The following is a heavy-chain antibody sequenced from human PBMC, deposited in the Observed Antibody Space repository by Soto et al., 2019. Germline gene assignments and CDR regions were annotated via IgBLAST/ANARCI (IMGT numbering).Heavy chain of an antibody. Sequence: GGSLRLSCAASGFTFSSYAMSWVRQAPGKGLEWVSTISSNGGTTYYADSVKGRFTISRDNSKNTLYLQMNSLRAEDTAVFYCAKEGYYGDFDYWGQGTLVTVSS. CDR1: GFTFSSYA. D-gene: IGHD4-17*01. V-gene: IGHV3-23*01. CDR3: AKEGYYGDFDY. J-gene: IGHJ4*02. CDR2: ISSNGGTT.